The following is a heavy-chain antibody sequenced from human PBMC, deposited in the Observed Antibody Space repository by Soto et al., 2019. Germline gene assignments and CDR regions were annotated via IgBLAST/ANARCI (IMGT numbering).Heavy chain of an antibody. V-gene: IGHV1-2*02. Sequence: QVQLVQSGAELKKPGASVRVSCKTSGYTFADFYIHWVRQAPGQGFEWMGWMNPNTGGAVYAQKFLGRVAMTRDTSISSAYMELSRLSSIDTAVYFCATLSYDDFWSGSFWGQGSLVTVSS. J-gene: IGHJ1*01. CDR1: GYTFADFY. CDR2: MNPNTGGA. CDR3: ATLSYDDFWSGSF. D-gene: IGHD3-3*01.